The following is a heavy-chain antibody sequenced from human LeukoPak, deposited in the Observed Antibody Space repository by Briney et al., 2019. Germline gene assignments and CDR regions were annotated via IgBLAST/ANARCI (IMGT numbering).Heavy chain of an antibody. D-gene: IGHD3-22*01. CDR1: GDSMGDYY. CDR3: ARSTGFYTTYYMDV. V-gene: IGHV4-4*07. Sequence: SETLSLTCTVSGDSMGDYYWNWLRQPAGKGLEWIGRIRSDGTTYANPSLESAVTMSVDTSNNHISLRLSSATAADTAVYYCARSTGFYTTYYMDVWGKGTTVTVSS. CDR2: IRSDGTT. J-gene: IGHJ6*03.